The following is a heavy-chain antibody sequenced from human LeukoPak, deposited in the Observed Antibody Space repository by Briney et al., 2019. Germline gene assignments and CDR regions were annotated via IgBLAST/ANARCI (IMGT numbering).Heavy chain of an antibody. CDR3: ARLRSYGYLVDAFDI. J-gene: IGHJ3*02. CDR1: GFTFSSYW. V-gene: IGHV3-74*01. Sequence: PGGSLRLSCAASGFTFSSYWMHWVRQAPGKGLVWVSRINSDGSSTSYADSVKGRFTISRDNAKNTLYLQMNSLRAEDTAVYYCARLRSYGYLVDAFDIWGQGTMVTVSS. D-gene: IGHD5-18*01. CDR2: INSDGSST.